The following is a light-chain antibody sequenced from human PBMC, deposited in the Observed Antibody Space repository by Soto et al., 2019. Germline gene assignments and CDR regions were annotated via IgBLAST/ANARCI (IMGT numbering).Light chain of an antibody. J-gene: IGKJ1*01. V-gene: IGKV3-20*01. CDR2: GAS. Sequence: EIVLTQSPGTLSLSPGERATLSCRASQSVSSSYLAWYQQKPGQAPRLLIYGASSRATGIPDRISGSGSGTDFTLTISRLEPEDFAVYYCQQYGSSLLAFGQGTKVDI. CDR3: QQYGSSLLA. CDR1: QSVSSSY.